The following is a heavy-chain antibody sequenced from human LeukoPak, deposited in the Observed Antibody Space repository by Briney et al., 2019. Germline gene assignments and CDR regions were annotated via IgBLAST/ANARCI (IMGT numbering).Heavy chain of an antibody. J-gene: IGHJ4*02. CDR2: IRYDGSNK. Sequence: GGSLRLSCTSSGFIFSDYGMHWVRQAPGKEPQWVAFIRYDGSNKYYADSVNGRFTISRDNSKNTLYLQMNSLRPEDTAVYYRAQAVVVIRGHYFDSWGLGTLVTVSS. D-gene: IGHD3-22*01. V-gene: IGHV3-30*02. CDR3: AQAVVVIRGHYFDS. CDR1: GFIFSDYG.